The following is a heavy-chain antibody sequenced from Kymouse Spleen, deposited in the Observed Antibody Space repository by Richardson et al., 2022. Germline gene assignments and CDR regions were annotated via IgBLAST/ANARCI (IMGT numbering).Heavy chain of an antibody. CDR3: TTDRYSGSSSDAFDI. V-gene: IGHV3-15*01. J-gene: IGHJ3*02. Sequence: EVQLVESGGGLVKPGGSLRLSCAASGFTFSNAWMSWVRQAPGKGLEWVGRIKSKTDGGTTDYAAPVKGRFTISRDDSKNTLYLQMNSLKTEDTAVYYCTTDRYSGSSSDAFDIWGQGTMVTVSS. D-gene: IGHD1-26*01. CDR1: GFTFSNAW. CDR2: IKSKTDGGTT.